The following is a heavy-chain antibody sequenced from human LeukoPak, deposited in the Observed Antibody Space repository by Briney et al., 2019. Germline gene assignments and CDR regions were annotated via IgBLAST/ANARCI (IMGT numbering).Heavy chain of an antibody. CDR1: GFTFSSYA. Sequence: GGSLRLSCAASGFTFSSYAMSWVRQAPGKGLEGVSAISGSGGSTYYADSVKGRFTISRDNSKNTLYLQMDSLRAEDTAVYYCAKALNGSYYVWGQGTLVTVSS. V-gene: IGHV3-23*01. J-gene: IGHJ4*02. CDR3: AKALNGSYYV. D-gene: IGHD1-26*01. CDR2: ISGSGGST.